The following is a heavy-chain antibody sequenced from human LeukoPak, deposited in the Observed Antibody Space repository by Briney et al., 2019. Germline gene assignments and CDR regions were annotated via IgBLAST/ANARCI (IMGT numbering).Heavy chain of an antibody. CDR3: ARKSGSARDY. V-gene: IGHV4-34*01. CDR2: INHSGSTS. D-gene: IGHD5-12*01. Sequence: SETLSLTCAVYGESFSGYFWNWIRQPPGKGVEWSGEINHSGSTSNHNPSLKSRVTMSVDTSKNQFSLKLSSATAADTAVYYCARKSGSARDYCGQGNLVTVSS. CDR1: GESFSGYF. J-gene: IGHJ4*02.